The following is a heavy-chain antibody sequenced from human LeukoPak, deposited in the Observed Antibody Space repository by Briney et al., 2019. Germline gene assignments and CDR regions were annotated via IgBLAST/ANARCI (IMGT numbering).Heavy chain of an antibody. V-gene: IGHV3-13*01. Sequence: GGSLRLSCAASGIAFSNHWMHWVRQAPGKGLEWVSAIGIRGDTHYSGSVKGRFTISRENAESSLYLQMNSLRAEDTAVYYCARGGIQVSGIDEFDYWGQGTLVTVSS. CDR1: GIAFSNHW. J-gene: IGHJ4*02. CDR3: ARGGIQVSGIDEFDY. CDR2: IGIRGDT. D-gene: IGHD6-19*01.